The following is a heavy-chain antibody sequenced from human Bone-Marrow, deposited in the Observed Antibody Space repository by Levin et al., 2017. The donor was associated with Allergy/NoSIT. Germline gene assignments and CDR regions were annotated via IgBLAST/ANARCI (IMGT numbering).Heavy chain of an antibody. D-gene: IGHD3-22*01. CDR1: GFTFSTYD. Sequence: GGSLRLSCAASGFTFSTYDMSWVRQAPGKGLERISYISSSSRTIYYADSVKGRFSISRDNAKTSVYLQLNSLRDGDTALYYCARGRGSGYQRLFDYWGQGTLVTVSS. CDR3: ARGRGSGYQRLFDY. V-gene: IGHV3-48*02. J-gene: IGHJ4*02. CDR2: ISSSSRTI.